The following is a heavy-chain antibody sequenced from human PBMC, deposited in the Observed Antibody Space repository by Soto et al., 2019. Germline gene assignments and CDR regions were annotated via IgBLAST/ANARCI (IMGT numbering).Heavy chain of an antibody. CDR3: ARDHYDSSGYFLTYFDY. D-gene: IGHD3-22*01. V-gene: IGHV3-30-3*01. J-gene: IGHJ4*02. CDR1: GFTFSSYA. Sequence: QVQLVESGGGVVQPGRSLRLSCAASGFTFSSYAMHWVRQAPGKGLEWVAVISYDGSNKYYADSVKGRFTISRDKSKNTLYQQMTSLRADATAVYYCARDHYDSSGYFLTYFDYWGQGTLVTVSS. CDR2: ISYDGSNK.